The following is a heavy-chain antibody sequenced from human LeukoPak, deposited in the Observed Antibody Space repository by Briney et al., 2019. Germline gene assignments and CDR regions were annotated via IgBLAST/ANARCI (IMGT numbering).Heavy chain of an antibody. D-gene: IGHD2-2*02. V-gene: IGHV1-69*04. CDR1: GGTFSSYT. J-gene: IGHJ6*02. Sequence: SVKVSCKASGGTFSSYTISWVRQAPGQGLEWMGRIIPILGIANYAQKFQGRVTITADKSTSTAYMELSSLRSEDTAVYYCARDPGCSSTSCSTDYYYYYGMDDWGQGTTVTVSS. CDR2: IIPILGIA. CDR3: ARDPGCSSTSCSTDYYYYYGMDD.